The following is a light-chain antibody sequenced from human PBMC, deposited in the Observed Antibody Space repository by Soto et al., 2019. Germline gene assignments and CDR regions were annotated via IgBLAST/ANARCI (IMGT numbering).Light chain of an antibody. V-gene: IGKV1-5*01. J-gene: IGKJ1*01. Sequence: DFQITQSPSTLSASVGDRVTITCRASQNIRSRLAWFQQKPGKAPKLLIYDASSLESGVPQRFSGSGSGTEFTLTISSLKTEDFSTDYCQQYHSYWTVGQGTKGEIK. CDR1: QNIRSR. CDR3: QQYHSYWT. CDR2: DAS.